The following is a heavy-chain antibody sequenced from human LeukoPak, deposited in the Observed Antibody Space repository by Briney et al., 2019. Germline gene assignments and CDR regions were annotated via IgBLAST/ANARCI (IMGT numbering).Heavy chain of an antibody. V-gene: IGHV1-2*02. J-gene: IGHJ4*02. CDR1: GYTFTGYY. D-gene: IGHD5-24*01. CDR3: ARDRGDVEMATDY. Sequence: ASVKVSCKASGYTFTGYYMHWVRQAPGQGLEWTGWINPNSGGTNYAQKFQGRVTMTRDTSISTAYMELSRLRSDDTAVYYCARDRGDVEMATDYWGQGTLVTVSS. CDR2: INPNSGGT.